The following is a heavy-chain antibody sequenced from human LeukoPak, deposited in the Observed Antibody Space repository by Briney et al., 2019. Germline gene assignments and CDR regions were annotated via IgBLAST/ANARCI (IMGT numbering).Heavy chain of an antibody. J-gene: IGHJ4*02. D-gene: IGHD5-24*01. CDR2: IESSSSLK. V-gene: IGHV3-11*05. CDR1: GFTFSDYY. CDR3: ARGGSWLQPPFDS. Sequence: GRSLRLSCAASGFTFSDYYMNSIRQAPGKGLEWVSYIESSSSLKDYADSVRGRFTISRDNAKNSLFLQMDSLRAEDTAVYYCARGGSWLQPPFDSWGQGTLVTVSS.